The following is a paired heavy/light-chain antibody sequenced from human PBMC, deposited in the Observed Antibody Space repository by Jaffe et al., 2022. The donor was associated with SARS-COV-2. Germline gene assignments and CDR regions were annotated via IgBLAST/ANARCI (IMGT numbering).Heavy chain of an antibody. CDR3: ARGSSGWHY. V-gene: IGHV1-3*01. CDR1: GYIFTNYA. Sequence: QVQLVQSGAGVKKPGASVKLSCEASGYIFTNYAIHWVRQAPGQRLEWMGWLNPDNGKTKYSQTFQDRLTFTRDTSASTAYMELSNLRSEDTAVYYCARGSSGWHYWGQGALITVS. D-gene: IGHD6-19*01. J-gene: IGHJ4*02. CDR2: LNPDNGKT.
Light chain of an antibody. Sequence: QSALTQPPSASGSLGQSVTISCTGTSSDVGGYNYVSWYQQHPGKAPKLIIYEVTRRPSGVPDRFSGSKSGNTASLTVSGLQAEDEADYYCTSDANTNGLYVFGTGTRVTV. CDR2: EVT. J-gene: IGLJ1*01. CDR1: SSDVGGYNY. V-gene: IGLV2-8*01. CDR3: TSDANTNGLYV.